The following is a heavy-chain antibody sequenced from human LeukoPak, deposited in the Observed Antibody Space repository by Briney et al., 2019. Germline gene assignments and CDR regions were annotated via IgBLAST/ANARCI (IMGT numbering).Heavy chain of an antibody. J-gene: IGHJ5*02. CDR3: TRDGVNYDFSIGPFDP. CDR1: GFIFNRHA. CDR2: ISGPGGDT. Sequence: GGSLRLSCAASGFIFNRHAMIWVRQAPGKGLEWVSGISGPGGDTYYAGSVVGRFTISRDNSKNTLYLQMNNLRVEDTALYYCTRDGVNYDFSIGPFDPWGQGTLVIVSS. V-gene: IGHV3-23*01. D-gene: IGHD3-3*01.